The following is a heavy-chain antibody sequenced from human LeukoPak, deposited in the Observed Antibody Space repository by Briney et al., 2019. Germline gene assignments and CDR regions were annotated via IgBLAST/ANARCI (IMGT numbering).Heavy chain of an antibody. CDR2: ITSSGSTI. Sequence: GGSLRLSCAASGFTLSDHFMSWVRQAPGKGPEWISCITSSGSTIYYADSVKGRFTISRDNAKNSLYLQMNSLRAEDTAVYYCARLYSSDKEMDVWGKGTTVTISS. J-gene: IGHJ6*04. D-gene: IGHD6-25*01. CDR3: ARLYSSDKEMDV. CDR1: GFTLSDHF. V-gene: IGHV3-11*01.